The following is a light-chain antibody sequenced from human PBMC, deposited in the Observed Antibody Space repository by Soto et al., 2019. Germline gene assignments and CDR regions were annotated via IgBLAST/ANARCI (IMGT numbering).Light chain of an antibody. V-gene: IGLV2-23*02. CDR1: ISDVGSYNL. CDR3: CSYAGSSTFVV. J-gene: IGLJ2*01. Sequence: QSVLTQPASVSGSPGQSITISCTGTISDVGSYNLVSWYQQHPGKAPKLMIYEVSKRPSGVSNRFSGSKSGNTASLTISGLQAEDEADYYCCSYAGSSTFVVFGGGTKLTVL. CDR2: EVS.